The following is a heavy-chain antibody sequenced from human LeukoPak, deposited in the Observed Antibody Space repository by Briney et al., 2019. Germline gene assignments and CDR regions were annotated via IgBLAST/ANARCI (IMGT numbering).Heavy chain of an antibody. D-gene: IGHD4-17*01. V-gene: IGHV4-30-2*01. CDR2: IYHSGST. J-gene: IGHJ3*02. CDR3: AKDLGAYGDYGSGAFDI. Sequence: SETLSLTCTVSGGSISSGGYYWSWIRQPPGKGLEWIGYIYHSGSTYYNPSLKSRVTISVDRSKNQFSLKLSSVTAADTAVYYCAKDLGAYGDYGSGAFDIWGQGTMVTVSS. CDR1: GGSISSGGYY.